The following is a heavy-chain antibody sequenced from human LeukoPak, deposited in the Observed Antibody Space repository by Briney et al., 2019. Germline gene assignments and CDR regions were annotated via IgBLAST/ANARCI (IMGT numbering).Heavy chain of an antibody. CDR2: ISGSGGST. V-gene: IGHV3-23*01. CDR1: GFTFSSYA. CDR3: AKGGQWLTKKGFDY. Sequence: GGSLRLSCAASGFTFSSYAMSWVRQAPGKGLEWVSAISGSGGSTYYADSVKGRFTISRDDSKNTLYLQMNSLRAEDTAVYYCAKGGQWLTKKGFDYWGQGTLVTVSS. D-gene: IGHD6-19*01. J-gene: IGHJ4*02.